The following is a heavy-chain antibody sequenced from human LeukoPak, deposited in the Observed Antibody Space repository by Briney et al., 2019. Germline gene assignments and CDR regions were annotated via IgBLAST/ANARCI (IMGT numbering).Heavy chain of an antibody. CDR1: GGTFSSYA. Sequence: SVKVSCKASGGTFSSYAISWVRQAPGQGLEWMGRIIPIFGIANCAQKFQGRVTITADKSTSTAYMELSSLRSEDTAVYYCARELDSSDRYYYYGMDVWGQGTTVTVSS. D-gene: IGHD3-22*01. V-gene: IGHV1-69*04. CDR2: IIPIFGIA. CDR3: ARELDSSDRYYYYGMDV. J-gene: IGHJ6*02.